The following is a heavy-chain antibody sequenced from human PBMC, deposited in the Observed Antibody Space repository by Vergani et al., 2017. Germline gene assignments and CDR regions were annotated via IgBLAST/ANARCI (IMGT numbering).Heavy chain of an antibody. V-gene: IGHV3-21*01. CDR3: AREGAIVPAAWYYGMDV. Sequence: EVQLVESGGGLVKPGGSLRLSCAASGFTFSSYSMNWVRQAPGKGLEWVSSISSSSSTIYYADSVKGRFTISRDNAKNSLYLQMNSLRAEDTAVYYCAREGAIVPAAWYYGMDVWGQGTTVTVSS. CDR1: GFTFSSYS. D-gene: IGHD2-2*01. CDR2: ISSSSSTI. J-gene: IGHJ6*02.